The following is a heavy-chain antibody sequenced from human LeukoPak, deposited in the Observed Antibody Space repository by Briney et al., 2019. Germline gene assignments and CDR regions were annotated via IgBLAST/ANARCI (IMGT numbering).Heavy chain of an antibody. CDR2: ISYDGSNK. D-gene: IGHD4-17*01. V-gene: IGHV3-30*04. Sequence: WGSLRLSCAASGFTFSSYAMHWLRQAPGKGLKWVADISYDGSNKYYADSVKGRFTISRDNSKNTLYLQMNSLRADDTAGYYRARDRLSEVTTNTPDYWGQGALVTVSS. CDR1: GFTFSSYA. J-gene: IGHJ4*02. CDR3: ARDRLSEVTTNTPDY.